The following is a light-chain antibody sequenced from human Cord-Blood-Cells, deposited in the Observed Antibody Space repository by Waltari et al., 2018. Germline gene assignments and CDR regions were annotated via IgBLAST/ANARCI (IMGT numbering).Light chain of an antibody. CDR2: DAS. V-gene: IGKV3-11*01. CDR3: QQRSNWPPYS. J-gene: IGKJ2*03. Sequence: EIVLTQSLATLSLSPGERAILSCRASQSVSSYLAWYQQKPGQAPRLLNYDASNRATGIPARFSGSGSGTDFTLTISSLEPEDFAVYYCQQRSNWPPYSFGQGTKLEIK. CDR1: QSVSSY.